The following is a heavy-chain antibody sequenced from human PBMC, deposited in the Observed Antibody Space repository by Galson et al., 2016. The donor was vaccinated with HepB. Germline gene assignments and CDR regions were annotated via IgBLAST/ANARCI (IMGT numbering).Heavy chain of an antibody. CDR3: ARTVSIAAAGGADY. CDR1: GYSFTTYW. J-gene: IGHJ4*02. D-gene: IGHD6-13*01. V-gene: IGHV5-51*01. Sequence: QSGAEVKKPGESLKISCKGSGYSFTTYWIGWVRQMPGKGLEWMGMIYPGDSDTRYSPSFQGQVTISAGQSINTAYLQWSSLKASDTAMYYCARTVSIAAAGGADYWGQGTLVTVSS. CDR2: IYPGDSDT.